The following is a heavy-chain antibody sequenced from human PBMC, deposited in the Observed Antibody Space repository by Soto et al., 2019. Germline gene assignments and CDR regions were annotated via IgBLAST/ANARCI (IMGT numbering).Heavy chain of an antibody. CDR2: IYHSGYT. CDR1: GGSISSRGYA. Sequence: SQTLSLTCTVSGGSISSRGYAWNWIRQAPGKGLEWIGYIYHSGYTLYNPSLKGRVTISVDKSKNHFSLNLTSVTAADTAVYYCARDQLEGNWFDPWGRGTLVTVSS. CDR3: ARDQLEGNWFDP. J-gene: IGHJ5*02. V-gene: IGHV4-30-2*01. D-gene: IGHD1-1*01.